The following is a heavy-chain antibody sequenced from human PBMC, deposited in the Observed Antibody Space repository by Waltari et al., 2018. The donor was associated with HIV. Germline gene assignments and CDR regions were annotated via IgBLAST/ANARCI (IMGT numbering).Heavy chain of an antibody. J-gene: IGHJ6*02. D-gene: IGHD3-16*01. CDR2: IDYSGST. Sequence: QLHLQQSGPGLVNPSETLSPSCTVSGGSISRRNYYWGWIRQPPGMGLEWIGGIDYSGSTYYNPSLKSRVTVSVDTSRNQFSLKLYSVTAADTAVYYCTSGGVGSTEDFYYGMDVWGQGTTVTVSS. CDR1: GGSISRRNYY. V-gene: IGHV4-39*01. CDR3: TSGGVGSTEDFYYGMDV.